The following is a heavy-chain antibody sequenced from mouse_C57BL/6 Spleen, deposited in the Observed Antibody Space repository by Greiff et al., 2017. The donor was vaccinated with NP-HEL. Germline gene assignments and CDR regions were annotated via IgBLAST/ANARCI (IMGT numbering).Heavy chain of an antibody. Sequence: EVKLMESGGDLVKPGGSLKLSCAASGFTFSSYGMSWVRQTPDKRLEWVATISSGGSYTYYPDSGKGRFTISRDNAKNTLYLQMSSLKSEDTAMYYCARLTPVVSYYFDYWGQGTTLTGSS. CDR3: ARLTPVVSYYFDY. CDR2: ISSGGSYT. V-gene: IGHV5-6*01. J-gene: IGHJ2*01. D-gene: IGHD1-1*01. CDR1: GFTFSSYG.